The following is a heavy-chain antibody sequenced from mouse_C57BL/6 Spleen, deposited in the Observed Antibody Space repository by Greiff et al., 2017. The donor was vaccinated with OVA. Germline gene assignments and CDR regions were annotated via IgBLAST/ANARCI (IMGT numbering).Heavy chain of an antibody. CDR3: ARGALYDYDENYFDY. V-gene: IGHV3-6*01. CDR2: ISYDGSN. D-gene: IGHD2-4*01. Sequence: ESGPGLVKPSQSLSLTCSVTGYSITSGYYWNWIRQFPGNKLEWMGYISYDGSNNYNPSLKNRISITRDTSKNQFFLKLNSVTTEDTATYYCARGALYDYDENYFDYWGQGTTLTVSS. CDR1: GYSITSGYY. J-gene: IGHJ2*01.